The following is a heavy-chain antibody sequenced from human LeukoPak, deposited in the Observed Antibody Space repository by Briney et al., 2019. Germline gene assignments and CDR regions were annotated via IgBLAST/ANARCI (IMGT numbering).Heavy chain of an antibody. Sequence: GGSLRLSCAASGFTFSTYAMSWVRQAPGKGLEWVSAISGSGDKTYSADSVKGRFTISRDNSKNTLYLQMNSLRAGDTAVYYCARDGMVPGDAFDIWGQGTMVTVSS. V-gene: IGHV3-23*01. CDR3: ARDGMVPGDAFDI. J-gene: IGHJ3*02. CDR2: ISGSGDKT. CDR1: GFTFSTYA. D-gene: IGHD2-8*01.